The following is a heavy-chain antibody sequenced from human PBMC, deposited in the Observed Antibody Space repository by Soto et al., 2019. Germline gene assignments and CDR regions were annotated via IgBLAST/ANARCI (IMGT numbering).Heavy chain of an antibody. Sequence: ASVKVSCKVSGYTLTELSMHWVRQAPGKGLEWMGGFDPEDGETIYAQKFQGRVTMTEDTSADTAYMELSSLRSEDTAVYYCARDRIVVVPAAKDDNWFDPWGQGTLVTVSS. V-gene: IGHV1-24*01. CDR1: GYTLTELS. CDR2: FDPEDGET. CDR3: ARDRIVVVPAAKDDNWFDP. J-gene: IGHJ5*02. D-gene: IGHD2-2*01.